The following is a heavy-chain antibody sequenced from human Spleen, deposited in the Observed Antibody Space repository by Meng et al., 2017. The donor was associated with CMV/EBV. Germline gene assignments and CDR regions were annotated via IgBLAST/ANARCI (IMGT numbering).Heavy chain of an antibody. Sequence: ASVKVSCMASGYTFTGYYMHWVRQDPGQGLEWMGWINTNSGGTNYAQNFQGRVTMTSDTSISTSYMELDRLTSDDTAVYYCAAYNKNPICFDYWGQGTLVTVSS. CDR1: GYTFTGYY. V-gene: IGHV1-2*02. CDR3: AAYNKNPICFDY. CDR2: INTNSGGT. D-gene: IGHD1-1*01. J-gene: IGHJ4*02.